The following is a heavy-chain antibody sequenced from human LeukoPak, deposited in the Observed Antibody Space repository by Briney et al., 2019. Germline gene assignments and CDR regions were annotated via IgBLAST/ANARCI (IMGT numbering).Heavy chain of an antibody. J-gene: IGHJ6*02. D-gene: IGHD3-10*01. CDR3: ARDAMVRGVNYGMDV. Sequence: ASVKVSCKASGGTFSSYAISWVRQAPGKGLEWMGWINPNSGGTNYAQKFQGWVTMTRDTSISTGYMELSRLRSDDTAVYYCARDAMVRGVNYGMDVWGQGTTVTVSS. CDR1: GGTFSSYA. V-gene: IGHV1-2*04. CDR2: INPNSGGT.